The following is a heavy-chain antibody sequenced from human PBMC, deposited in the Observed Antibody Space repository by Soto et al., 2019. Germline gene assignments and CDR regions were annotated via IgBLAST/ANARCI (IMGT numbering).Heavy chain of an antibody. CDR3: ANDGYYDSSGYYAPRDYYGMDV. CDR2: ISYDGSNK. D-gene: IGHD3-22*01. V-gene: IGHV3-30*18. J-gene: IGHJ6*02. Sequence: QPGGSLRLSCAASGFTFSSYGMHWVRQAPGKGLEWVAVISYDGSNKYYAGSVEGRFTISRDNSKNTLYLQMNSLRAEDTAVYYCANDGYYDSSGYYAPRDYYGMDVWGQGTTVTVSS. CDR1: GFTFSSYG.